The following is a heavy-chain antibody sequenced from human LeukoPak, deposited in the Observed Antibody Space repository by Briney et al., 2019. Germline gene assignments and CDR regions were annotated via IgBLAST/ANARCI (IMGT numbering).Heavy chain of an antibody. J-gene: IGHJ4*02. V-gene: IGHV3-23*01. Sequence: PSETLSLTCAVYGGSFSGYYWGWVRQSPGKGLEWVSAISGGGGSTYYADSVKGRFTISRDNSKNTLYLQMNSLRAEDTAVYYCARDPRSTLIQIAAAGFVYWGQGTLVTVSS. CDR2: ISGGGGST. CDR3: ARDPRSTLIQIAAAGFVY. CDR1: GGSFSGYY. D-gene: IGHD6-13*01.